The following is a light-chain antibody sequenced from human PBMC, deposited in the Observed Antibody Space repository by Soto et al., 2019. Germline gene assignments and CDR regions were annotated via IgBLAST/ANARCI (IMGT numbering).Light chain of an antibody. CDR3: SSYAGSNNFGV. J-gene: IGLJ1*01. CDR1: SSDVGGYNY. V-gene: IGLV2-8*01. Sequence: QSVRTQPPSASGSPGQSVTISRTGTSSDVGGYNYVSWYQQHPGKAPKLMIYEVSKRPSGVPDRFSGSKSGNTASLTVSGLQAEDEADYYCSSYAGSNNFGVFGTGTKVTVL. CDR2: EVS.